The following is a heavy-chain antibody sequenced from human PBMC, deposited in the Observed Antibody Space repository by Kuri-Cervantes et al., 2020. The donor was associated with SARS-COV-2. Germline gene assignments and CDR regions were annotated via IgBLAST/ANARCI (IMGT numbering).Heavy chain of an antibody. CDR1: GGSISSYY. J-gene: IGHJ5*02. CDR2: IYYSGST. D-gene: IGHD3-22*01. V-gene: IGHV4-59*12. CDR3: ARGPRTTLYYYDSSGYSP. Sequence: SETLSLTCTVSGGSISSYYWSWIRQPPGKGLEWIGYIYYSGSTNYNPSLKSRVTISVDTSKNQFSLKLSSVTAADTAVYYCARGPRTTLYYYDSSGYSPWGQGTLVTVSS.